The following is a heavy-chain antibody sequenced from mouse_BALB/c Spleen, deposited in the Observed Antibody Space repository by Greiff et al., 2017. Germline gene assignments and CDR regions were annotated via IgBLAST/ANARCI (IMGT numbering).Heavy chain of an antibody. D-gene: IGHD2-1*01. J-gene: IGHJ3*01. Sequence: VQLQQSGAELVRPGSSVKISCKASGYAFSSYWMNWVKQRPGQGLEWIGHIYPGDGDTNYNGKFKGKATLTADKSSSTAYMQLSSLTSEDSAVYFCGRGGGGNSFAYWGQGTLVTVSA. CDR2: IYPGDGDT. CDR1: GYAFSSYW. CDR3: GRGGGGNSFAY. V-gene: IGHV1-80*01.